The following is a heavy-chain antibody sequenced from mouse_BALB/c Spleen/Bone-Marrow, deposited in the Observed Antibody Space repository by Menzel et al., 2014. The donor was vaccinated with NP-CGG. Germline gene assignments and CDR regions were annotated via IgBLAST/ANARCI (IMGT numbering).Heavy chain of an antibody. D-gene: IGHD2-3*01. J-gene: IGHJ4*01. CDR2: IWAGGST. CDR3: ARDDDSYAMDY. V-gene: IGHV2-9*02. CDR1: GFSLTSYS. Sequence: VQVVESGPGLVAHSQSLSITCTVSGFSLTSYSVHWVRQPPGKGLEWLGVIWAGGSTNYNSALMSRLSISKDNSKSQVFLKMSSLQTDDTAMFYCARDDDSYAMDYWGQGTSVTVSS.